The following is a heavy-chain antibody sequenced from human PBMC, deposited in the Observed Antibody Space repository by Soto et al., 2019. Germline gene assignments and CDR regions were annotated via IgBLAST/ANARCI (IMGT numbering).Heavy chain of an antibody. Sequence: ASVEVSCKASGYTFPSYGISWVRQAPGQGLERMGWISAYNGNTNYAQKLQGRVTMTTDTSTSTAYMELRSLRSDDTAVYYCSRDPTAAAAYYIDYWGQRTLVTVSS. J-gene: IGHJ4*02. D-gene: IGHD6-13*01. CDR1: GYTFPSYG. CDR3: SRDPTAAAAYYIDY. V-gene: IGHV1-18*01. CDR2: ISAYNGNT.